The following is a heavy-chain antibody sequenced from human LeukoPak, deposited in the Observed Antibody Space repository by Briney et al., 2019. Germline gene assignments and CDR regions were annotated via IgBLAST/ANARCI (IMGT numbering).Heavy chain of an antibody. J-gene: IGHJ6*03. CDR3: VTPRSWELSDMAV. Sequence: SETLSLTXTVSGYSISTNYYWAWIRQSPGTGLEWIGSVYHNGETYYNPSLKSRVIISVDTSKNEFSLRLTSVTAADTAVFYCVTPRSWELSDMAVWGRRTTVIVSS. V-gene: IGHV4-38-2*02. CDR2: VYHNGET. CDR1: GYSISTNYY. D-gene: IGHD1-26*01.